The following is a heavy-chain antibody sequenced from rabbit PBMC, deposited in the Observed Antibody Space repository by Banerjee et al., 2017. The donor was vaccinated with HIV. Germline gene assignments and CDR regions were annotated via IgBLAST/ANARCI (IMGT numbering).Heavy chain of an antibody. Sequence: QSLVESGGGLVQPEGSLTLTCTASGFSFSSSYDMCWVRQAPGKGLEWIGCIWTGNDKTYYASWAKGRFTISKTSSTTVTLQMTSLTAADTATYFCARASSSYSGSYWGYYFVLWGQGTLVTVS. CDR1: GFSFSSSYD. V-gene: IGHV1S40*01. J-gene: IGHJ3*01. CDR3: ARASSSYSGSYWGYYFVL. D-gene: IGHD8-1*01. CDR2: IWTGNDKT.